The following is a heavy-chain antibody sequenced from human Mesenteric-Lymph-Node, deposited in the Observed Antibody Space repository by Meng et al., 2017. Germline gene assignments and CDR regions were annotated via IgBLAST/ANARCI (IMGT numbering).Heavy chain of an antibody. CDR3: AKSLEAAATGFDY. D-gene: IGHD2-15*01. J-gene: IGHJ4*02. Sequence: QLQLVESGGGVFQPGRSLRLSFAASGFTFRSYGMHWVRQAPGKGLEWVALISYDGNKKYYGDSVKGRFTISRDISKNTLYLQMNSLRPEDTAVYFCAKSLEAAATGFDYWGQGTLVTVSS. V-gene: IGHV3-30*18. CDR2: ISYDGNKK. CDR1: GFTFRSYG.